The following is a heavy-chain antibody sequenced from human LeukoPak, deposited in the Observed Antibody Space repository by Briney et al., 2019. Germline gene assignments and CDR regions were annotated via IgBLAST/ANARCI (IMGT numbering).Heavy chain of an antibody. D-gene: IGHD6-13*01. V-gene: IGHV1-69*05. J-gene: IGHJ4*02. CDR1: GGTFSSYA. CDR3: ARVGYSSSWYSDY. Sequence: SVKVSCKASGGTFSSYAISWVRQAPGQGLEWMGRIVPIFGTANYAQKFQGRVTITTDESTSTAYMELSSLRSEDTAVYYCARVGYSSSWYSDYWGQGTLVTVSS. CDR2: IVPIFGTA.